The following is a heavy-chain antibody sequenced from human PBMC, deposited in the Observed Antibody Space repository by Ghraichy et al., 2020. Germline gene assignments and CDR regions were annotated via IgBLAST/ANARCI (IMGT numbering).Heavy chain of an antibody. D-gene: IGHD4-17*01. V-gene: IGHV4-39*01. CDR2: IYYSGST. J-gene: IGHJ4*02. CDR1: GGSISSSSYY. CDR3: ARMDYGDYRGY. Sequence: SETLSLTCTVSGGSISSSSYYWGWIRQPPGKGLEWIGSIYYSGSTYYNPSLKSRVTISVDTSKNQFSLKLSSVTAADTAVYYCARMDYGDYRGYWGQGTLVTVSS.